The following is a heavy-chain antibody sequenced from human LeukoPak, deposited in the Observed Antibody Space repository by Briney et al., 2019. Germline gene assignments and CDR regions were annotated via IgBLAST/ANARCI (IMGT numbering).Heavy chain of an antibody. CDR3: AKEGPNYDFWSGYYYPFDY. V-gene: IGHV1-46*01. CDR1: GYTFTSYY. CDR2: INPSGGST. Sequence: ASVKVSCKASGYTFTSYYMHWVRQAPGQGLEWMGIINPSGGSTSYAQKFQGRVTMTRDTSTSTVYMELSSLRSEDTAVYYRAKEGPNYDFWSGYYYPFDYWGQGTLVTVSS. J-gene: IGHJ4*02. D-gene: IGHD3-3*01.